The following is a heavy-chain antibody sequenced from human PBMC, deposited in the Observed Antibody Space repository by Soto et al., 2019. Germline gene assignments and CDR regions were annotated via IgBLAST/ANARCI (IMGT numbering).Heavy chain of an antibody. CDR2: IYWDDDK. V-gene: IGHV2-5*02. CDR1: GFSLSTSRVS. D-gene: IGHD3-22*01. CDR3: AHRSGSGYDFDY. J-gene: IGHJ4*02. Sequence: QITLKESGPTLVKPTQTLTLTCTFSGFSLSTSRVSVGWIRQPPGKALEWLALIYWDDDKRYSPSLKSRLTITKDTSKNQVVLTMTNMDPVDTATYYCAHRSGSGYDFDYWGQGTLVTVSS.